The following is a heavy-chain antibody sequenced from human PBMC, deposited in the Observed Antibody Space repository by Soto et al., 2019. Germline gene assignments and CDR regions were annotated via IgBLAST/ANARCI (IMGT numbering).Heavy chain of an antibody. CDR1: GYSFAGYW. D-gene: IGHD3-22*01. J-gene: IGHJ4*02. CDR3: ARQIYDSDTGPNFQYYFDS. V-gene: IGHV5-10-1*01. Sequence: KISCKGSGYSFAGYWITWVLQKPGKGLEWMGRIDPSDSQTYYSPSFRGHVTISVTKSITTVFLQWSSLRASDTAMYYCARQIYDSDTGPNFQYYFDSWGQGTPVTVSS. CDR2: IDPSDSQT.